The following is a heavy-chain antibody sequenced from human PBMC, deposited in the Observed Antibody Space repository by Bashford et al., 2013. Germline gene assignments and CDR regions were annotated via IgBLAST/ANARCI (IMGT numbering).Heavy chain of an antibody. D-gene: IGHD2-2*01. V-gene: IGHV4-61*02. J-gene: IGHJ6*02. CDR1: GDSFSSGSHY. CDR2: IAKSGDT. CDR3: ARELVVPTAIDYYGLDV. Sequence: SETLSLTCTVSGDSFSSGSHYWTWIRQPAGKRPEWIGRIAKSGDTNYNPSLQSRVTISIDTSKIQFSLRLRSVTAADTGVYYCARELVVPTAIDYYGLDVWGQGTTVTVSS.